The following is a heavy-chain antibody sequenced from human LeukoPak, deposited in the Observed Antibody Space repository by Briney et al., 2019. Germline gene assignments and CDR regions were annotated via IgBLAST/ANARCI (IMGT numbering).Heavy chain of an antibody. V-gene: IGHV3-7*03. CDR3: AREKFLEWYAVAGTFGYFDY. J-gene: IGHJ4*02. Sequence: PGGSLRLSCTASGFTFSSYAMSWVRQAPGKGLEWVANIKQDGSEEYYVDSVKGRFTISRDNAKNSLYLQMNSLRAEDTAVYYCAREKFLEWYAVAGTFGYFDYWGQGTLVTVSS. CDR1: GFTFSSYA. CDR2: IKQDGSEE. D-gene: IGHD6-19*01.